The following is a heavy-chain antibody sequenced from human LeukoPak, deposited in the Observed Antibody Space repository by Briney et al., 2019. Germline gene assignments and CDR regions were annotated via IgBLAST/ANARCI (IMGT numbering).Heavy chain of an antibody. Sequence: GESLKISCKCSGYNFTSYWIGWVRQMPGKGLEWMGIIYPGDSDTRYSPSFQGQVTISADKSISTAYLQWSSLKASDTAMYYCARHGPISDPVVTLVVDYWGQGTLVTVSS. CDR2: IYPGDSDT. D-gene: IGHD4-23*01. J-gene: IGHJ4*02. CDR3: ARHGPISDPVVTLVVDY. V-gene: IGHV5-51*01. CDR1: GYNFTSYW.